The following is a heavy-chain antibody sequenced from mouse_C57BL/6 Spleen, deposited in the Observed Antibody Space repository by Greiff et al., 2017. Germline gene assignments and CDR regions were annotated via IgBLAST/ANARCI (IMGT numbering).Heavy chain of an antibody. CDR2: IDPSDSYT. Sequence: QVQLQQPGAELVMPGASVKLSCKASGYTFTGYWMHWVKQRPGQGLEWIGEIDPSDSYTNYNQKFKGKSTLTVDKSSSTAYLQLSSLTSEDSAVYYCARITTVSMDYWGQGTSVTVSS. CDR1: GYTFTGYW. V-gene: IGHV1-69*01. J-gene: IGHJ4*01. D-gene: IGHD1-1*01. CDR3: ARITTVSMDY.